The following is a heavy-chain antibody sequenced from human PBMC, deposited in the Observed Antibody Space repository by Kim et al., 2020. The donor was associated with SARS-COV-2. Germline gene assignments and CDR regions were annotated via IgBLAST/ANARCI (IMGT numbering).Heavy chain of an antibody. CDR1: GGSISSGGYY. Sequence: SETLSLTCTVSGGSISSGGYYWSWIRQHPGKGLEWIGYIYYSGSTYYNPSLKSRVTISVDTSKNQFSLKLSSVTAADTAVYYCARKYYDSSGYQNFDYWGQGTLVTVSS. CDR3: ARKYYDSSGYQNFDY. CDR2: IYYSGST. J-gene: IGHJ4*02. D-gene: IGHD3-22*01. V-gene: IGHV4-31*03.